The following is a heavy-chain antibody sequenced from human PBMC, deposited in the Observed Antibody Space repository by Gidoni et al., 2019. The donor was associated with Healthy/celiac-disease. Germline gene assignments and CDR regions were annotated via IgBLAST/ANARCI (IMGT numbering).Heavy chain of an antibody. CDR1: GYTFPRYA. D-gene: IGHD6-13*01. CDR3: ARGRVAAAGTRVATNWIDP. Sequence: QVQLVQSGAAVKKPGASVKVSCKASGYTFPRYAINWVRQATGQGLEWMGWMNPNSGNTGYAQKFQGRVTMTRNTSISTAYMELSSLRSEDTAVYYCARGRVAAAGTRVATNWIDPWGQGTLVTVSS. J-gene: IGHJ5*02. V-gene: IGHV1-8*01. CDR2: MNPNSGNT.